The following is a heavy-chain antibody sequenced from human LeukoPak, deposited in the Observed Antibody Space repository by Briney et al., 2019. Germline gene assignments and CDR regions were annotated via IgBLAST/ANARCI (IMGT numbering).Heavy chain of an antibody. J-gene: IGHJ6*03. Sequence: GGSLRLSCSASGFTFSSYAMSWVRQAPGKGLEWVSAISGSGGSTYYADSVRGRFTISRDNSKNTLYLQMNSLRAEDTAVYYCAKDTIFGAVYYMDVWGKGTTVTVSS. CDR2: ISGSGGST. CDR3: AKDTIFGAVYYMDV. V-gene: IGHV3-23*01. D-gene: IGHD3-3*01. CDR1: GFTFSSYA.